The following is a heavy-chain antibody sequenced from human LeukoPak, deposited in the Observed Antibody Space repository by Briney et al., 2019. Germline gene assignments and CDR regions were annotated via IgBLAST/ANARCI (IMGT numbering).Heavy chain of an antibody. CDR3: ARHDYNGGNPNSDY. CDR2: IYYSGST. Sequence: PSETLSLTCTVSGGSISSSSYYWGWIRQPPGKGLEWIGSIYYSGSTYYNPSLKSRVTISVDTSKNQFSLKLSSVTAADTAVYYCARHDYNGGNPNSDYWGQGTLVTVSS. D-gene: IGHD4-23*01. V-gene: IGHV4-39*01. J-gene: IGHJ4*02. CDR1: GGSISSSSYY.